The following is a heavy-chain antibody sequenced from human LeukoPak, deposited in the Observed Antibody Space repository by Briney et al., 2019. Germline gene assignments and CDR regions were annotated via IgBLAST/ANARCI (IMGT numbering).Heavy chain of an antibody. CDR2: MSSGGTTK. D-gene: IGHD4-11*01. Sequence: GGSLRLSCAASGFNFRISEMHWVRQAPGKGLERLSYMSSGGTTKEYADSVKGRFSISRDNVKNSLYLQMTSLRADDTAVYYCARARTYTGCLDLWGQGTLVTVSS. CDR1: GFNFRISE. V-gene: IGHV3-48*03. CDR3: ARARTYTGCLDL. J-gene: IGHJ5*02.